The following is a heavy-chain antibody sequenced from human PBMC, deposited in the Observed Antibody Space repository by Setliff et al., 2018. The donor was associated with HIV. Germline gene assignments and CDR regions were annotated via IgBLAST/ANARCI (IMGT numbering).Heavy chain of an antibody. CDR1: GFNVEKSG. CDR2: ISYDGNSQ. J-gene: IGHJ4*02. CDR3: ARVQQQLLQEDDYFDY. D-gene: IGHD6-13*01. V-gene: IGHV3-30*19. Sequence: GGSLRLSCEASGFNVEKSGMHWIRQTPDNGLEWVAVISYDGNSQYYADSVKGRFTLSRDNFRNTLYLQMNSLRPEDTAVYYCARVQQQLLQEDDYFDYWGQGTLVTVSS.